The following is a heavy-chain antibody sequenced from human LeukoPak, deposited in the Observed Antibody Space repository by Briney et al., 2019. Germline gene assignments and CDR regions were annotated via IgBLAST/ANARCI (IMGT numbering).Heavy chain of an antibody. CDR1: GFTFSSYA. D-gene: IGHD4-17*01. CDR2: INQDGSEK. J-gene: IGHJ4*02. CDR3: ARDKSYGDSEDY. Sequence: GWSLRLSCAASGFTFSSYAMSWVRQAPRKGLEWVANINQDGSEKYYVDSVKGRFAVSRDNAKNSLYLQLNSLRAEDTAVYYCARDKSYGDSEDYWGQGTLVTVSS. V-gene: IGHV3-7*05.